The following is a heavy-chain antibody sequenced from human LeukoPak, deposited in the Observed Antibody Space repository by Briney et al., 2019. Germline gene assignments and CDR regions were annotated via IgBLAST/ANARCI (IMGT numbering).Heavy chain of an antibody. CDR1: GGSISSXY. CDR2: XXTSGST. J-gene: IGHJ6*02. D-gene: IGHD6-19*01. V-gene: IGHV4-4*07. Sequence: XETXXLTCTVSGGSISSXYWSWXRXPAGKXLEWXXRXXTSGSTNYNPSLKSRVTMSVDTSKNQFSLKLSSVTAADTAVYYCARGGAGGWHHPYYYYYYGMDVWGQGTTVTVSS. CDR3: ARGGAGGWHHPYYYYYYGMDV.